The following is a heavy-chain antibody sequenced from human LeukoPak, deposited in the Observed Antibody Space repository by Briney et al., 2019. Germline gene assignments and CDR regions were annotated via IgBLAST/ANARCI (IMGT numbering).Heavy chain of an antibody. J-gene: IGHJ4*02. Sequence: SETLSLTCTVSGGSISSGSYYWSWIRQPAGKGLEWIGRIYTSGSTNYNPSLKSRVTISVDTSKNQFSLKLSSVTAADTAVYYCARDSKDFWSGSTTLLDYWGQGTLVTVSS. CDR2: IYTSGST. CDR3: ARDSKDFWSGSTTLLDY. V-gene: IGHV4-61*02. D-gene: IGHD3-3*01. CDR1: GGSISSGSYY.